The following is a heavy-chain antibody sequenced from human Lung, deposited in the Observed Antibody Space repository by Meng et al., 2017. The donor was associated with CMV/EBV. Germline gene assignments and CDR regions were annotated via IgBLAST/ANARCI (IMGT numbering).Heavy chain of an antibody. J-gene: IGHJ4*02. Sequence: QVQWPGSGPGLLKPSGTLPLTCAVSGGSISSSNWWSWVRQPPGKGLEWIGEIYHSGSTNYNPSLKSRVTISVDKSKNQFSLKLSSVTAADTAVYYCASFPPPGKQWLVTDYWGQGTLVTVSS. D-gene: IGHD6-19*01. CDR2: IYHSGST. V-gene: IGHV4-4*02. CDR3: ASFPPPGKQWLVTDY. CDR1: GGSISSSNW.